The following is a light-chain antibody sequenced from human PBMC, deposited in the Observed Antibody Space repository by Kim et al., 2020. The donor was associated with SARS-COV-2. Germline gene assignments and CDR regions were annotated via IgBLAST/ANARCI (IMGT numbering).Light chain of an antibody. V-gene: IGKV1-5*03. CDR3: QQYNNYPWT. J-gene: IGKJ1*01. Sequence: DIQMTQSPSTVSASVGDRVTITCRASQSISSWLAWYQQKPGKAPKVLIYKASSLESGVPSRFSGSGSGTEFTLTISSLQPDDFATYYCQQYNNYPWTFGQGTKVDIK. CDR2: KAS. CDR1: QSISSW.